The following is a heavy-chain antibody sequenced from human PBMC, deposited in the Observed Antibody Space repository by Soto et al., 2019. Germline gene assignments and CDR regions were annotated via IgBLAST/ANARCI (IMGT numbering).Heavy chain of an antibody. CDR2: IYYTGIT. CDR1: GASISPYY. J-gene: IGHJ4*02. D-gene: IGHD6-6*01. CDR3: ARGREYSSSCDFDA. V-gene: IGHV4-59*01. Sequence: PSEPLSLTFTVSGASISPYYWSWIRQPPGKGLEWLGYIYYTGITNYNPSLKSRVTISVDMSKNQFSLKLSSVTAADTAVYYCARGREYSSSCDFDAWGQGNLVTV.